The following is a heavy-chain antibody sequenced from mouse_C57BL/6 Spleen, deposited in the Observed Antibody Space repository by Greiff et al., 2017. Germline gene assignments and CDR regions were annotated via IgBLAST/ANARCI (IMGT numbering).Heavy chain of an antibody. Sequence: QVQLQQSGAELVRPGPSVKLSCQASGYTFTSYWMHWVKQRPGQGLEWLGVIDPSDSYTYYNQKFKGKATLTVDTSASTAYMQLSSLTSEDAAVYYCARIYYGNAYARDYWGQGTAVTVSS. CDR3: ARIYYGNAYARDY. V-gene: IGHV1-59*01. CDR1: GYTFTSYW. J-gene: IGHJ4*01. CDR2: IDPSDSYT. D-gene: IGHD2-1*01.